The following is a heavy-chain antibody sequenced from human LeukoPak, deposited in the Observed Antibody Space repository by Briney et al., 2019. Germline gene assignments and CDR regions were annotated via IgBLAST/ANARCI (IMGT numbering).Heavy chain of an antibody. V-gene: IGHV4-4*07. D-gene: IGHD3-22*01. Sequence: SEPLSLTCAVSSPSVSSHHWAWIRQPAGKGLEWVGRDHFSDSTNHNPSLRRPVAISIDKSKNELSVTLKSVSAADTAGYYCARDESSRDDSGGYHYWGRGVLVTVSS. CDR3: ARDESSRDDSGGYHY. CDR1: SPSVSSHH. CDR2: DHFSDST. J-gene: IGHJ4*02.